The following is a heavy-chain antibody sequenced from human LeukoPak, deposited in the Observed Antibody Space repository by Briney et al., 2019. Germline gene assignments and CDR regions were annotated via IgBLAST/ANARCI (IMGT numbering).Heavy chain of an antibody. J-gene: IGHJ4*02. Sequence: QSGGSLRLSCAASGFTLSSYGMSWVRQAPGKGLEWVSAISAGGGSTYYADSVKGRFTISRDNSKNTLSLQMNSLRAEDTAVYYCAKDFVGVAVAGLRGQGSLVTVSS. CDR1: GFTLSSYG. D-gene: IGHD6-19*01. CDR3: AKDFVGVAVAGL. CDR2: ISAGGGST. V-gene: IGHV3-23*01.